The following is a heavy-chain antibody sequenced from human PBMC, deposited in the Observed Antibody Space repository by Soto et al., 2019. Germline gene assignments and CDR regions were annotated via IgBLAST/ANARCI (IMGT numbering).Heavy chain of an antibody. J-gene: IGHJ6*02. CDR2: ISGSGGST. Sequence: PGGSLRLSCAASGFTFSSYAMSWVRQAPGKGLEWVSAISGSGGSTYYADSVKGRFTISRDNSKNTLYLQMNSLRAEDTAVYYCAKDTMVRGMDYYYGMDVWGQGTTVTVSS. CDR1: GFTFSSYA. D-gene: IGHD3-10*01. V-gene: IGHV3-23*01. CDR3: AKDTMVRGMDYYYGMDV.